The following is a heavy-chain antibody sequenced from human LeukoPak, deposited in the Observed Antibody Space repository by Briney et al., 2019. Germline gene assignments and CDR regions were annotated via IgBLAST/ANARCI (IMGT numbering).Heavy chain of an antibody. Sequence: ASVKVSCKASGYTFSVYYMHWLRQAPGQGLEWMGWINPNGGVTNYAQKFQGRVTMTRDTSISTAYMELSRLRSDDTAVYYCARDGGDGYNFYYWGQGTLVTVSS. CDR3: ARDGGDGYNFYY. D-gene: IGHD5-24*01. J-gene: IGHJ4*02. V-gene: IGHV1-2*02. CDR1: GYTFSVYY. CDR2: INPNGGVT.